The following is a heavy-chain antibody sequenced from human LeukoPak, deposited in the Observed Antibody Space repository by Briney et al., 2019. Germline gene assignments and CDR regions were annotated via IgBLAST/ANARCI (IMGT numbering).Heavy chain of an antibody. D-gene: IGHD3-10*01. CDR2: INAGNGNT. CDR3: ARARWYYGSGSYDY. CDR1: GYTFTSYA. V-gene: IGHV1-3*01. J-gene: IGHJ4*02. Sequence: GASVKVSCKASGYTFTSYAMHWVRQAPGQRLKWMGWINAGNGNTKYSQKFQGRVTITRDTSASTAYMELSSLRSEDTAVYYCARARWYYGSGSYDYWGQGTLVTVSS.